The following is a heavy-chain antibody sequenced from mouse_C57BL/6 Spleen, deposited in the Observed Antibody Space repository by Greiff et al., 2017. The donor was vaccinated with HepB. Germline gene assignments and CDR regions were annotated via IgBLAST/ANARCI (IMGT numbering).Heavy chain of an antibody. CDR3: ARRSNPYAMDY. Sequence: EVMLVESGGGLVQPGGSLKLSCAASGFTFSDYGMAWVRQAPRKGPEWVAFISNLAYSIYYADTVTGRFTISRENAKNTLYLEMSSLRSEDTAMYYCARRSNPYAMDYWGQGTSVTVSS. J-gene: IGHJ4*01. CDR1: GFTFSDYG. D-gene: IGHD2-5*01. CDR2: ISNLAYSI. V-gene: IGHV5-15*04.